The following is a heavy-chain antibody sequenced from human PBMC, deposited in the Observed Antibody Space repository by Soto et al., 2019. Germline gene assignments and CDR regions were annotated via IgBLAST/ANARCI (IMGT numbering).Heavy chain of an antibody. J-gene: IGHJ4*02. CDR1: GFTFSSYA. D-gene: IGHD2-8*02. CDR3: AKEMTGGYSLFDY. CDR2: ISGTGGST. V-gene: IGHV3-23*01. Sequence: GGSLRLSCAASGFTFSSYAMSWVRQTPGKGLEWVSTISGTGGSTYYPDSVKGRFTISRDNSKNTVYLQMNSLRAEDAAVYYCAKEMTGGYSLFDYWGQGTLVTVSS.